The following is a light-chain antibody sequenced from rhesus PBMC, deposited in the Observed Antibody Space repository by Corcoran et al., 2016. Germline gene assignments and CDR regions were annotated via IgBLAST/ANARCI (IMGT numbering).Light chain of an antibody. CDR3: LQDYTTPYS. CDR2: AAS. J-gene: IGKJ2*01. Sequence: DIQMTQSPSSLSASVGDRVTVTCRASQGINKELSWYQQKPGKAPTLLIYAASNLKTGVSSRFSGRGSGPDFTLTISSLQPEDGATYYCLQDYTTPYSFGQGTKVEIK. V-gene: IGKV1-94*01. CDR1: QGINKE.